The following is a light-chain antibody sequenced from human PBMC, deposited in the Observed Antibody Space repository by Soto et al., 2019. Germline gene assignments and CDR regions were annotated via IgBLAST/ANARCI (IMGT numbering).Light chain of an antibody. CDR3: QQYGSSPWT. CDR2: GAS. CDR1: QSVSSSY. Sequence: EIVLTQSPGTLSLSPGERATLSCRASQSVSSSYLAWYQQKPGQAPMPLIYGASSRAIGIPDRFSGSGSGTDFTLTISRLESEDFAVYYCQQYGSSPWTFGQGTKVDIK. V-gene: IGKV3-20*01. J-gene: IGKJ1*01.